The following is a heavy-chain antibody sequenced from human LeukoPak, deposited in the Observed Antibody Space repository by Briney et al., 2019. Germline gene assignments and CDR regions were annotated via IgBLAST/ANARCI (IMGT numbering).Heavy chain of an antibody. D-gene: IGHD3-10*01. V-gene: IGHV3-20*04. CDR2: INWNGGST. Sequence: GGSLRLSCAASGFNFCDYGMSWVRQVPGKGLEWVSAINWNGGSTGYADSVKGRFTISRDNAKNSLYLQMNSLRVDDTALYYCARGGYGSGSPGYWGQGTLVTVSS. CDR1: GFNFCDYG. J-gene: IGHJ4*02. CDR3: ARGGYGSGSPGY.